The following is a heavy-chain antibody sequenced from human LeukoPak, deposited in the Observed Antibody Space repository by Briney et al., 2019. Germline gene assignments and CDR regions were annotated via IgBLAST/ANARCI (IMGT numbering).Heavy chain of an antibody. J-gene: IGHJ4*02. CDR1: GFTVSSNY. CDR3: AREWRYYDSSGYYDY. V-gene: IGHV3-53*01. Sequence: GGSLRLSCAASGFTVSSNYMSWVRQAPGKGLEWVSVIYSGGSTYYADSVKGRFTISRHNSKNTLYLQMNSLRAEDTAVYYCAREWRYYDSSGYYDYWGQGTLVTVSS. CDR2: IYSGGST. D-gene: IGHD3-22*01.